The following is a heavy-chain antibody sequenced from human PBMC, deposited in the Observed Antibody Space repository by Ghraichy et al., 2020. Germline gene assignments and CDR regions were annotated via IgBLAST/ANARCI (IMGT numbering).Heavy chain of an antibody. CDR1: GDSVSSNSVA. D-gene: IGHD3-9*01. CDR2: TYYRSEWYN. CDR3: ARAGDRLRHFDWLDY. V-gene: IGHV6-1*01. J-gene: IGHJ4*02. Sequence: QTLSLTCAISGDSVSSNSVAWNWIRQSPSRGLEWLGRTYYRSEWYNDYAVSVKSRITINPDTSKNQFSLHLNSVTPEDTAVYYCARAGDRLRHFDWLDYWGQGALVTVSS.